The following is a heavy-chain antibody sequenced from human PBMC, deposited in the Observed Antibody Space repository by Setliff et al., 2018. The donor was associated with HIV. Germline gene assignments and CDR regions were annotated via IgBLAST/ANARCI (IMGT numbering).Heavy chain of an antibody. Sequence: GGSLRLSCAASGFSFSTSAMHWVRQAPGKGLEWVAVTSYDGNIKYYADSVKGRFTISRDNAKNSLYLQMSSLRVEDTAVYFCARDRDQGYSSGWPRDWGQGTLVTVSS. CDR3: ARDRDQGYSSGWPRD. D-gene: IGHD6-19*01. CDR1: GFSFSTSA. J-gene: IGHJ4*02. CDR2: TSYDGNIK. V-gene: IGHV3-30*04.